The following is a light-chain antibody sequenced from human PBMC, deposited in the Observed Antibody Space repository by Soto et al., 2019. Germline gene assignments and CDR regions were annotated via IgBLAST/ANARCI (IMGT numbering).Light chain of an antibody. CDR3: QQYDKSLPPVT. J-gene: IGKJ4*01. Sequence: DIILTQSPAIVSVSSGERATLSCRASRSVSTNLAWYQHKHGQAPRLLIYGASTRVTDIPARFSGSGSGTDFTLTINYLKSEDFGVYYCQQYDKSLPPVTFGGGTKVEI. CDR1: RSVSTN. V-gene: IGKV3-15*01. CDR2: GAS.